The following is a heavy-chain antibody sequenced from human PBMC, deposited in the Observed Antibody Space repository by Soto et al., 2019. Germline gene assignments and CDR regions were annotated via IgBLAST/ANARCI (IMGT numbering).Heavy chain of an antibody. CDR2: IYHSGST. Sequence: PSETLSLTCAVSGGSISSGGYSWSWIRQPPGKGLEWIGYIYHSGSTYYNPSLKSRVTISVDRSKSQFSLKLSSVTAADTAVYYCARLGGITIFGVVTHNWFDPWGQGTLVTVSS. J-gene: IGHJ5*02. D-gene: IGHD3-3*01. CDR1: GGSISSGGYS. CDR3: ARLGGITIFGVVTHNWFDP. V-gene: IGHV4-30-2*01.